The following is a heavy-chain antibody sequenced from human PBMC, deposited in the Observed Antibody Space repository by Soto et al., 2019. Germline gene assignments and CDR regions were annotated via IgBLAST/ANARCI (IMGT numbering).Heavy chain of an antibody. J-gene: IGHJ4*02. CDR1: GGSIIDGQTY. V-gene: IGHV4-31*03. D-gene: IGHD2-15*01. CDR2: SNYRGTT. CDR3: ARDAPGVAPY. Sequence: QVQLQESDPGLVKPSQTLSLTCTVSGGSIIDGQTYLNWIRQHPERGLESMGYSNYRGTTNYSPALKSRILISIETSKNQFSLRLTSVTAADTAVYYCARDAPGVAPYWGQGTLVTVSS.